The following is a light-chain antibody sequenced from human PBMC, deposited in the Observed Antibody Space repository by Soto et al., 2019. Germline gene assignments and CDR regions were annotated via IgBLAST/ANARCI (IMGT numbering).Light chain of an antibody. V-gene: IGKV1-12*01. Sequence: DIQMTQSPPSVSASVGDRVTITCRASQDVGNWLAWYHQKPGKSPTLLIHGASSLQSGVPPRYSGRGYGTNFTLTIRCLQPADFETYYCQHANSLPITFGQGTRLEIK. CDR2: GAS. CDR3: QHANSLPIT. J-gene: IGKJ5*01. CDR1: QDVGNW.